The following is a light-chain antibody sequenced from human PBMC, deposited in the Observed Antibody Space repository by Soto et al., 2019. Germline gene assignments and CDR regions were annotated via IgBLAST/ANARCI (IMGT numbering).Light chain of an antibody. CDR3: QQYDNLPRT. CDR2: DAS. Sequence: DIPMTQSPSSLSASVGDRVTITCQASQDISNSLNWHQQKPGKAPKLLIYDASNLETGVPSRFSGSGSGTDFTFTISSLQPEDIATYYCQQYDNLPRTFGQGTKLEIK. CDR1: QDISNS. J-gene: IGKJ2*01. V-gene: IGKV1-33*01.